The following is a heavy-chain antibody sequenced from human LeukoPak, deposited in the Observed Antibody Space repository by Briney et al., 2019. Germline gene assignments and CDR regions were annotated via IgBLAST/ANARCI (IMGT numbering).Heavy chain of an antibody. D-gene: IGHD3-16*01. J-gene: IGHJ6*02. CDR2: INHNGNVN. Sequence: GGSLRLSCAASGFTFSSYWMNWARQAPGKGLEWVASINHNGNVNYYVDSVKGPFTISRDNAKNSLYLQMSNLRAEDTAVYFCARGGGLDVWGQGATVTVSS. CDR1: GFTFSSYW. V-gene: IGHV3-7*03. CDR3: ARGGGLDV.